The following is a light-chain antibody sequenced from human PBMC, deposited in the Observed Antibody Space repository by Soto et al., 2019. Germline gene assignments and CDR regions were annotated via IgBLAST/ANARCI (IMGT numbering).Light chain of an antibody. CDR2: EVS. V-gene: IGLV2-14*01. CDR3: SSYTSGSTLMV. Sequence: QSALTQFASVSGSPGQSIAISCTGTSSDVGAYNYVSWYQQHPGKAPKLMIYEVSSRPSGVSNRFSGSKSGNTASLTISGLQAEDEADYYCSSYTSGSTLMVFGGGTKLTVL. CDR1: SSDVGAYNY. J-gene: IGLJ2*01.